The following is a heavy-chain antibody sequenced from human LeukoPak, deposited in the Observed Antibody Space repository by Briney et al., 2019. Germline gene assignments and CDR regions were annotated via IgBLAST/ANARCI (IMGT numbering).Heavy chain of an antibody. CDR3: ARGVYCSGGSCYLSHYYYMDV. V-gene: IGHV3-21*01. Sequence: GGSLRLSCAASGFTFSSYSMNWVRQAPGKGLEWVSSISSSSSYIYYADSVKGRFTISRDNAKNTLYLQMNSLRAEDTAVYYCARGVYCSGGSCYLSHYYYMDVWGKGTTVTISS. CDR2: ISSSSSYI. J-gene: IGHJ6*03. CDR1: GFTFSSYS. D-gene: IGHD2-15*01.